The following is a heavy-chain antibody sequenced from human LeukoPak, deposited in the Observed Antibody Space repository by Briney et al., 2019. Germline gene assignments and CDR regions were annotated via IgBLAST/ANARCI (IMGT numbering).Heavy chain of an antibody. CDR3: ARGVDMTTIFDQ. Sequence: SETLSLTCTLSGGSISTYYWNWIRQPPGKGLEWIGYVYINGNTNYNPSLQSRVTISVGTSKNQFSLRLNSVTAADTAVYYCARGVDMTTIFDQWGQGTLVTVSS. V-gene: IGHV4-59*01. CDR2: VYINGNT. CDR1: GGSISTYY. J-gene: IGHJ4*02. D-gene: IGHD5-24*01.